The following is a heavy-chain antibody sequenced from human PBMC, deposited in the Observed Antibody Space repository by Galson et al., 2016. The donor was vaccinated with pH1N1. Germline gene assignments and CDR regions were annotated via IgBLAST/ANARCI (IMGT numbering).Heavy chain of an antibody. CDR2: ISSSGNTI. Sequence: SLRLSCAASGFTFSDYYMSWIRQAPGKGLEWLSYISSSGNTIYYADSVKGRSTISRDNARNSLYLQMNSLRAEDTALYYCAGYCRCGSCSGSYYYFDTWGQGTLVTVSS. J-gene: IGHJ4*02. CDR1: GFTFSDYY. CDR3: AGYCRCGSCSGSYYYFDT. V-gene: IGHV3-11*01. D-gene: IGHD2-15*01.